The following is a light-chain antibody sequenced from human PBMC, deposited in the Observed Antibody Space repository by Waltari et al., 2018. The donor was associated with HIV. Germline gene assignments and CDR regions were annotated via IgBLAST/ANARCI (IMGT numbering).Light chain of an antibody. CDR3: ATWDDGLSGRRV. CDR1: TSNIGYNY. CDR2: RND. J-gene: IGLJ3*02. V-gene: IGLV1-47*01. Sequence: QYVLTQPPSASGTPGQRVTISCSGSTSNIGYNYVYWYQQFPGTAPKLLIYRNDQRPSGVPDLFSGSKFGTSASLAITGLRSEDEADYYCATWDDGLSGRRVFCGGTKLTVL.